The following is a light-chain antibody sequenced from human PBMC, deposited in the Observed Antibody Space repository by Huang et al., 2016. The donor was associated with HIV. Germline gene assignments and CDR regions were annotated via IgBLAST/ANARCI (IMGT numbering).Light chain of an antibody. V-gene: IGKV1-5*03. CDR1: HSVSTW. J-gene: IGKJ1*01. CDR2: KSS. CDR3: QQYNTFWT. Sequence: DIQMTQSPSILSASVGDRVTITCRASHSVSTWVAWYQQKPGHTPKRLIYKSSTLESGVPSRFSGSGSGTEFTLTITSLQPDDYATYYCQQYNTFWTFGQGTKV.